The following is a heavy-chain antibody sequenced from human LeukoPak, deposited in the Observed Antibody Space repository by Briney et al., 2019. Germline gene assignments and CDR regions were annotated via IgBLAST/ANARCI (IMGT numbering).Heavy chain of an antibody. Sequence: SETLSLTXTVSGYSISSGYYWAWIRQPPGKGLEWIGSIYHSGTTYYNPSLKSRVTISVDTSKNQFSLKLNSVTAADTAVYYCARDGSGSGSPFDYWGQGTLVTVSS. J-gene: IGHJ4*02. CDR3: ARDGSGSGSPFDY. V-gene: IGHV4-38-2*02. CDR2: IYHSGTT. D-gene: IGHD3-22*01. CDR1: GYSISSGYY.